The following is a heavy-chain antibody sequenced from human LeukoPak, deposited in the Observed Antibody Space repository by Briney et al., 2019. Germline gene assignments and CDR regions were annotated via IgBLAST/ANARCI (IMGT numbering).Heavy chain of an antibody. CDR1: GFTFSSYG. D-gene: IGHD6-13*01. V-gene: IGHV3-23*01. J-gene: IGHJ6*03. CDR3: AKALSSSSTWVYYYYMDV. Sequence: GGSLRLSCAASGFTFSSYGMSWVRQAPGKGLEWVSAISGSGGSTYYADSVKGRFTISRDNSKNTLYLQMNSLRAEDTAVYYCAKALSSSSTWVYYYYMDVWGKGTTVTVSS. CDR2: ISGSGGST.